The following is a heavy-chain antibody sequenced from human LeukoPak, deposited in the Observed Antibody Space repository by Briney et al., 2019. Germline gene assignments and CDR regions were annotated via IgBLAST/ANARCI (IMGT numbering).Heavy chain of an antibody. D-gene: IGHD2-2*02. CDR2: IYYGGST. CDR1: GGSISSYY. CDR3: ARGLYPYYWYFDL. Sequence: NPSETLSLTCTVSGGSISSYYWSWIRQPPGKGLEWIGYIYYGGSTNYNPSPKSRVTISVDTSKNQFSLKLSSVTAADTAVYYCARGLYPYYWYFDLWGRGTLVTVSS. V-gene: IGHV4-59*01. J-gene: IGHJ2*01.